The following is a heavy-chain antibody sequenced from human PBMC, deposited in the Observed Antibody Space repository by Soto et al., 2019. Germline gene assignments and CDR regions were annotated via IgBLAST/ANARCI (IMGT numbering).Heavy chain of an antibody. V-gene: IGHV4-59*01. CDR1: GASISTSY. J-gene: IGHJ4*02. CDR3: ARSSSPSGDLHY. Sequence: SETLSLTCTVSGASISTSYWSWIRQPPGKGLEWIAYIYYRGSTNYNPSLKSRVTISVDTSKNQFSLKLTSVTAADTAVYYCARSSSPSGDLHYWGQGTLVTVSS. CDR2: IYYRGST. D-gene: IGHD6-6*01.